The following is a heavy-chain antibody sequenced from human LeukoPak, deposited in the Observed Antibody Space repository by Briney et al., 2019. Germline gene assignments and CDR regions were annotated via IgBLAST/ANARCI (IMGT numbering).Heavy chain of an antibody. V-gene: IGHV3-30-3*01. CDR3: AKDRRYYDSSGAI. Sequence: PGGSLRLSCAASGFTFNTYAMHWVRQAPGKGLEWVAVIAYDGNNKYYADSVKGRFTVSRDNTKNTLYLQMNSLRAEDTAVYYCAKDRRYYDSSGAIWGQGTMVTVSS. D-gene: IGHD3-22*01. CDR2: IAYDGNNK. J-gene: IGHJ3*02. CDR1: GFTFNTYA.